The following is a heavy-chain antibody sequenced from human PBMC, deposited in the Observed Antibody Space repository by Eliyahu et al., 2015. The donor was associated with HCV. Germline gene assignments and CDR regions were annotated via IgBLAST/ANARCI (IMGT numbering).Heavy chain of an antibody. V-gene: IGHV5-51*01. J-gene: IGHJ5*02. Sequence: EVQLVQSGAEVKKPGESLKISCKGSGYRFTSYWIGWVRQVPGEGLGWVGIIYPGDSDTRYSPSFQGQVTISADKSISTAYLQWSSLKASDTAMYYCARLHGSGSLFSWFDPWGQGTLVTVSS. CDR1: GYRFTSYW. D-gene: IGHD3-10*01. CDR2: IYPGDSDT. CDR3: ARLHGSGSLFSWFDP.